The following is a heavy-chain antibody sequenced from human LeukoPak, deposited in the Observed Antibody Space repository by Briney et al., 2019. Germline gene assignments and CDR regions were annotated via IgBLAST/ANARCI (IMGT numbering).Heavy chain of an antibody. J-gene: IGHJ4*01. D-gene: IGHD6-13*01. CDR3: ARWGCWYGICD. CDR2: IYTCGST. V-gene: IGHV4-4*07. Sequence: DTLALLCSVCGGSHRTLYGLWPRRPGGKAFECIGRIYTCGSTNYNPALKRLVTMTIDSSKKQSSLKLASVTAADTAVYYCARWGCWYGICDWGHRTLVTVSS. CDR1: GGSHRTLY.